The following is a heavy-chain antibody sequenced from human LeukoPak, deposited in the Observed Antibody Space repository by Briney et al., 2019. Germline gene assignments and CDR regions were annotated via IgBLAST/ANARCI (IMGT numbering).Heavy chain of an antibody. D-gene: IGHD1-26*01. CDR1: GGSISSHY. V-gene: IGHV4-59*11. Sequence: PSETLSLTCTVSGGSISSHYWSWIRQPPGKELEWIGYIYYSGSTNYNPSLKSRVTISVDTSKNQFSLKLSSVTAADTAVYYCARGIVGATFDYWGQGTLVTVSS. CDR2: IYYSGST. CDR3: ARGIVGATFDY. J-gene: IGHJ4*02.